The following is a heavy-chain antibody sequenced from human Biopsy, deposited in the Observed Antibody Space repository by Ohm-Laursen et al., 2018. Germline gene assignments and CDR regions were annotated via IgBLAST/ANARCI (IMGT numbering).Heavy chain of an antibody. D-gene: IGHD1-7*01. CDR1: GYTFTSHD. Sequence: SVKVSCKASGYTFTSHDITWVRQASGQGPEWIGWLNPVSGNSNFGQKFRGRVTVTSDTSISTAYMELSGLTSDDTATYYCGRAVRNQLLTDPWGQGTLVTVTS. CDR3: GRAVRNQLLTDP. V-gene: IGHV1-8*01. J-gene: IGHJ5*02. CDR2: LNPVSGNS.